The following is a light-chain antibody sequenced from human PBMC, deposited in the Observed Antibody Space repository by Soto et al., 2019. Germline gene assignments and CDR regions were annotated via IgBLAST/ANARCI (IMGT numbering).Light chain of an antibody. Sequence: EILLTQYPATLSLSPGERATLSCRAGQSVSSYLAWYQQKTGQAPRLLIYDASNRATGIPARLSGSGSGKDFTLTISSLETEDFAVYYCQQRRSWPQTITFGQGTRLEIK. J-gene: IGKJ5*01. CDR2: DAS. V-gene: IGKV3-11*01. CDR1: QSVSSY. CDR3: QQRRSWPQTIT.